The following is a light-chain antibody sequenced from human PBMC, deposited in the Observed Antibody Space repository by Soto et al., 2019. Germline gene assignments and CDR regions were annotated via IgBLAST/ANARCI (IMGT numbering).Light chain of an antibody. Sequence: SYELTQPLSVSVALGQTAKITCGGNNIGSKNVHWYQQKPGQAPVVVIYRDTNRPSGIPERFSGSSSGNTATLTISRAQAGDEADYYCQVWDSSIVVFGGGTQLTVL. CDR3: QVWDSSIVV. V-gene: IGLV3-9*01. CDR2: RDT. CDR1: NIGSKN. J-gene: IGLJ2*01.